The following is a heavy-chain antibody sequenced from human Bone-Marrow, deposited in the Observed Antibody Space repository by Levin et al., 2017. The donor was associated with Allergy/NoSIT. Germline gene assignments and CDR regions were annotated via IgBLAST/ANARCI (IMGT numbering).Heavy chain of an antibody. CDR3: ASSGEFTHYYYDYYMDG. D-gene: IGHD3-10*01. CDR1: GGSISSYY. Sequence: SQTLSLTCTVSGGSISSYYWSWIRQPPGKGLEWIGYIYYSGSTNYNPSLKSRVTISVDTSKNQFSLKLSSVTAADTAVYYCASSGEFTHYYYDYYMDGWGKGTTVTVSS. J-gene: IGHJ6*03. V-gene: IGHV4-59*08. CDR2: IYYSGST.